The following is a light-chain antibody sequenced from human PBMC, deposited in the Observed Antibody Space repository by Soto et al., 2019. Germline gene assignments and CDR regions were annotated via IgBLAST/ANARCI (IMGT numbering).Light chain of an antibody. CDR3: QQHNDWPRT. Sequence: EVVMTQSPATLSVSPGESATLSCRASQSVGSNLAWYQQKPGQPPRLLLYGTSTRATGIPATISGSGSGTEFTLTISSLQSEDFAVYYCQQHNDWPRTFGQGTKVEI. CDR1: QSVGSN. J-gene: IGKJ1*01. V-gene: IGKV3-15*01. CDR2: GTS.